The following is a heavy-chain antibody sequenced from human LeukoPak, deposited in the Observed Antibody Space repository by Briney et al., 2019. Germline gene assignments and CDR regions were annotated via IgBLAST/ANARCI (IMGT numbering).Heavy chain of an antibody. CDR1: GGSISSYF. J-gene: IGHJ4*02. V-gene: IGHV4-4*07. CDR3: ARTIVGATAHFDY. Sequence: SETLSLTCSVSGGSISSYFLSWIRQPAGKGLEWIGRIHSGTTTYNPSLKSRVTMSLDTSKNQVSLTLRSVTAADTAVYYCARTIVGATAHFDYWGQGTLVTVSS. D-gene: IGHD1-26*01. CDR2: IHSGTT.